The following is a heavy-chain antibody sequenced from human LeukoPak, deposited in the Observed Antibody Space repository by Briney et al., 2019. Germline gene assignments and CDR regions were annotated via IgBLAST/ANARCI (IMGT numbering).Heavy chain of an antibody. CDR2: IYYSGTT. J-gene: IGHJ4*02. V-gene: IGHV4-39*01. Sequence: KTSETLSLTCTVSGGSISSSSHYWGWIRQPPGKGLEWIGSIYYSGTTYYNPSLKSRVTISVDTSKNQFSLTLTSLTAADTAVYYCARPKVGATRGFDYWGQGTLVTVSS. CDR3: ARPKVGATRGFDY. CDR1: GGSISSSSHY. D-gene: IGHD1-26*01.